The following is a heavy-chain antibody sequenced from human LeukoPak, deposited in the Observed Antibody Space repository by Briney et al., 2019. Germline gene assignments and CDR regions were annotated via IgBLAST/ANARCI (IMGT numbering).Heavy chain of an antibody. CDR1: GFTFSSYG. Sequence: GGSLRLSCAASGFTFSSYGMHWVRQAPGKGLEWVAFIRYDGSNKYYADSVKGRFTISRDNSKNTLYLQMNSLRAEDTAVYYCARRDVGSFGYYYYMDVWGKGTTVTVSS. CDR2: IRYDGSNK. J-gene: IGHJ6*03. V-gene: IGHV3-30*02. D-gene: IGHD2-15*01. CDR3: ARRDVGSFGYYYYMDV.